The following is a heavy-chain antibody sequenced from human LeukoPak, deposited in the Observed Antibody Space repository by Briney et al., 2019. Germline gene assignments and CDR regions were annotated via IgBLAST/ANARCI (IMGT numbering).Heavy chain of an antibody. V-gene: IGHV4-4*07. D-gene: IGHD3-10*01. CDR1: GGSISSYY. CDR3: ARGERYDYYRSGSYYDLDY. CDR2: IYTSGST. J-gene: IGHJ4*02. Sequence: PSETLSLTCTVSGGSISSYYWSWIRQPAVKGLEWIGRIYTSGSTNYNPSLKSRVTMSVDTSKNQFSLKLSSVTAADTAVYYCARGERYDYYRSGSYYDLDYWGQGTLVTVSS.